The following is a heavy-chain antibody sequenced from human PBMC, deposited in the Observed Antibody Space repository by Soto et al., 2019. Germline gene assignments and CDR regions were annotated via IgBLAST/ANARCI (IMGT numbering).Heavy chain of an antibody. CDR2: IYYSGST. D-gene: IGHD5-18*01. J-gene: IGHJ4*02. V-gene: IGHV4-39*01. CDR3: VGTWIRDY. Sequence: SETLSLTCTVSGGSISSSSYYWGWIRQPPGKGLEWIGSIYYSGSTYYNPSLKSRVTISVDTSKNQFSLKLSSVTAADTAVYYCVGTWIRDYWGQGTLVTVSS. CDR1: GGSISSSSYY.